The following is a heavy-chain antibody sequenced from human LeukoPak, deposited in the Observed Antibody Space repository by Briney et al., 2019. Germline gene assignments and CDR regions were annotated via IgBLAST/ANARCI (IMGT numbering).Heavy chain of an antibody. V-gene: IGHV3-48*03. CDR1: GFTFSSYE. Sequence: GGSLRLSCAASGFTFSSYEMNWVRQAPGKGLEWVSYISSSGSTIYYADSVKGRFTISRDNAKNSLYLQMNSLRAEDAAVYYYAELGITMIGGVWGKGTTVTISS. D-gene: IGHD3-10*02. CDR3: AELGITMIGGV. J-gene: IGHJ6*04. CDR2: ISSSGSTI.